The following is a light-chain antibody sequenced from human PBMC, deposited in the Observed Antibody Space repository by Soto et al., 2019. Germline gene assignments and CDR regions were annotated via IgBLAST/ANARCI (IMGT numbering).Light chain of an antibody. Sequence: DIQLTQSPSFLSASIGDSVTITCRASQAIGTYLAWYQQKPGKAPNLLVSAASTLPSGVPSRFSGSGSGTEFTLPITGLQPEDVATYYCQQLHTYLLTFGGGTKVHIK. CDR1: QAIGTY. J-gene: IGKJ4*01. V-gene: IGKV1-9*01. CDR3: QQLHTYLLT. CDR2: AAS.